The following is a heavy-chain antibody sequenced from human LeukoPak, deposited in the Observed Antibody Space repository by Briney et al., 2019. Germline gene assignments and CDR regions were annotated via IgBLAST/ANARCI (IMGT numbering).Heavy chain of an antibody. D-gene: IGHD6-25*01. J-gene: IGHJ4*02. CDR3: ARDSSGWGFYD. CDR2: IRSDGSST. Sequence: GGSLRLSCAASGSTFSTYWMHWVRQAPGKGLVWVSGIRSDGSSTIYADSVKGRFTISRDNARNTLYLQVNSLRAEDTAVYYCARDSSGWGFYDWGQGSLVTVSS. CDR1: GSTFSTYW. V-gene: IGHV3-74*01.